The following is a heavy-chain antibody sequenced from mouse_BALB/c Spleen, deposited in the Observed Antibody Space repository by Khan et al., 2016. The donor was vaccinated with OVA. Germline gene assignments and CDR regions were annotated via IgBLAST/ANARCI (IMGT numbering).Heavy chain of an antibody. Sequence: VQLKESGTVLARPGASVKMSCKASGYSFTSYLIHWVKQRPGQGLEWIGDIYPGNSDTSYNQKFKDKAKLTAGTSASTAYMELSNLTNEDSAVYYCTRGGYSSFAYWGPGTLVTVSA. V-gene: IGHV1-5*01. J-gene: IGHJ3*01. CDR3: TRGGYSSFAY. CDR2: IYPGNSDT. CDR1: GYSFTSYL. D-gene: IGHD1-3*01.